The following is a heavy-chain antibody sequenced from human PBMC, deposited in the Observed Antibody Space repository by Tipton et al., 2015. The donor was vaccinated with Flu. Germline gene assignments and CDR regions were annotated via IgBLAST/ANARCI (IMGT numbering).Heavy chain of an antibody. CDR2: INPNSGGT. Sequence: QSGAEVKKPGASVKVSCKASGYTFTGYYMHWVRQAPGQGLEWMGWINPNSGGTYYAQKFQGRVTMTRDTSISTAYMELSRLRSDDTAVYYCARDYGSGWEGFDSWGQGTLVTVSS. V-gene: IGHV1-2*02. D-gene: IGHD6-19*01. CDR1: GYTFTGYY. CDR3: ARDYGSGWEGFDS. J-gene: IGHJ4*02.